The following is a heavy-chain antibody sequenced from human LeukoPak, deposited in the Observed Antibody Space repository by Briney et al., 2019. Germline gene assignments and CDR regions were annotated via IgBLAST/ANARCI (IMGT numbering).Heavy chain of an antibody. CDR1: GFTFSSYS. CDR2: ISSSSSYI. CDR3: ARARGNSGYDSLDY. D-gene: IGHD5-12*01. V-gene: IGHV3-21*01. J-gene: IGHJ4*02. Sequence: PGGSLRLSCAASGFTFSSYSMNWVRQAPGKGLEWVSSISSSSSYIYYADSVKGRFTISRDNAKSSLYLQMNSLRAEDTAVYYCARARGNSGYDSLDYWGQGTLVTASS.